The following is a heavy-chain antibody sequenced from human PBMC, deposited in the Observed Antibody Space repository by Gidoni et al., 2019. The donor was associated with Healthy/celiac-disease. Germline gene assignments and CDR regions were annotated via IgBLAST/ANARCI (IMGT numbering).Heavy chain of an antibody. J-gene: IGHJ6*02. Sequence: EVQLVHSGAEVKKPGESLRISCKGSGYSFTSYWISWVRQMPGKGLEWMGRIDHSDSYTNYSPSLQGHVTISADKSISTAYLQWSSLKASDTAMYYCARLPDSSSGYFYYYGMDVWGQGTTVTVSS. CDR2: IDHSDSYT. D-gene: IGHD3-22*01. CDR1: GYSFTSYW. V-gene: IGHV5-10-1*03. CDR3: ARLPDSSSGYFYYYGMDV.